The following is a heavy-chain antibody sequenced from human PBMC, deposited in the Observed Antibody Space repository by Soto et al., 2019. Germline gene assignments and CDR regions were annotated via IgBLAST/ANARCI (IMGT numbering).Heavy chain of an antibody. CDR1: GFTFSSYE. CDR2: ISSSSSYI. CDR3: ARGVDYYDSSGYFSDAFDI. J-gene: IGHJ3*02. D-gene: IGHD3-22*01. Sequence: EVQLVESGGGLVQPGGSLRLSCAASGFTFSSYEMNWVRQAPGKGLEWVSYISSSSSYIYYADSVKGRFTISRDNAKNSLYLQMNSLRAEDTAVYYCARGVDYYDSSGYFSDAFDIWGQGTMVTVSS. V-gene: IGHV3-48*03.